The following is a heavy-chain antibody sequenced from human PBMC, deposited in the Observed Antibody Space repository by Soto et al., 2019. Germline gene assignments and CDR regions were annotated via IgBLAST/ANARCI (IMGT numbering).Heavy chain of an antibody. Sequence: AASVKVSCKASGGTFSSYAISWVRQAPGQGLEWMGGIIPIFGTANYAQKFQGRVTITADESTSTAYIELSSLRSEDTAVYYCARLDFWSGYKAYYYYGMDVWGQGTTVTVSS. CDR1: GGTFSSYA. V-gene: IGHV1-69*13. J-gene: IGHJ6*02. CDR3: ARLDFWSGYKAYYYYGMDV. D-gene: IGHD3-3*01. CDR2: IIPIFGTA.